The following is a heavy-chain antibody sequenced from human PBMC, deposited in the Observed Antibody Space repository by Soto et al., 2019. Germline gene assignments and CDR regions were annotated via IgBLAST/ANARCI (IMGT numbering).Heavy chain of an antibody. V-gene: IGHV1-69*08. CDR2: IIPILGRA. CDR1: GGPFSSYH. J-gene: IGHJ5*02. CDR3: AKVGGTTGSKWFDP. D-gene: IGHD1-26*01. Sequence: QVQLVQSGAEVKKPGSSVKLSCKASGGPFSSYHISWVRQAPGQGLEWVGRIIPILGRANNAQHFQGRVTITAGTSTSAAYMELSSLTAEDTAVYYCAKVGGTTGSKWFDPWGHGTLVTVSS.